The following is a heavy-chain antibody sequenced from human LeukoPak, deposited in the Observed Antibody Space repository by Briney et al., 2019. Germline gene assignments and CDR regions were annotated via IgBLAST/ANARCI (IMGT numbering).Heavy chain of an antibody. CDR3: ARGDYDFWSGYYFYYGMDV. V-gene: IGHV3-30-3*01. CDR1: GFTFSSYA. J-gene: IGHJ6*02. Sequence: GRSLRLSCAASGFTFSSYAMHWVRQAPGKWLEWVAVISYDGSNKYYADSVKGRFTISRDNSKNTLYLQMNSLRAEDTAVYYCARGDYDFWSGYYFYYGMDVWGQGTTVTVSS. CDR2: ISYDGSNK. D-gene: IGHD3-3*01.